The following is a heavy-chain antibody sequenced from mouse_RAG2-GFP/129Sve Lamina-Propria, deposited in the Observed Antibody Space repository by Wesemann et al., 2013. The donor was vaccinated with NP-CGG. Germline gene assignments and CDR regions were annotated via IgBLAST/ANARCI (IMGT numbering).Heavy chain of an antibody. CDR1: GYSFTDYN. CDR3: ARGELGPYWYFDV. Sequence: GASVKISCKASGYSFTDYNMHWVKQSHGKSLEWIGYINPNNGGTSYNQKFKGKATLTVNKSSSTAYMELRSLTSEDSAVYYCARGELGPYWYFDVWGTGTTVTVSS. V-gene: IGHV1-22*01. J-gene: IGHJ1*03. CDR2: INPNNGGT. D-gene: IGHD4-1*01.